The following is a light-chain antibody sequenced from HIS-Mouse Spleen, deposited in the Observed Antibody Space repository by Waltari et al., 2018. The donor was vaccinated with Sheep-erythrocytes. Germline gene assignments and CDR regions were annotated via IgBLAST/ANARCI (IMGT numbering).Light chain of an antibody. CDR1: SSDVGSYNL. CDR2: EGS. V-gene: IGLV2-23*01. J-gene: IGLJ3*02. Sequence: QSALTQPASVSGSPGQSITISCTGTSSDVGSYNLVSWYQQHPGKAPKLMIYEGSKRPSGVSNRFSGSQSGNTASLTISLLQAEDEADYYCCSYAGSSTPWVFGGGTKLTVL. CDR3: CSYAGSSTPWV.